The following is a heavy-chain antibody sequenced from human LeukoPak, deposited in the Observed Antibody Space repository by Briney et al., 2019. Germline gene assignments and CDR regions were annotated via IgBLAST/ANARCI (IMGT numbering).Heavy chain of an antibody. CDR2: ISWNSGSI. CDR1: GFTFDDYA. V-gene: IGHV3-9*01. D-gene: IGHD6-19*01. J-gene: IGHJ4*02. CDR3: AKERYSSGWFSGFDY. Sequence: GGSLRLSCAASGFTFDDYAMHWVRQAPGKGLEWVSGISWNSGSIGYADSVKGRFTISRDNAKNSLYLQMNSLRAEDTALYYCAKERYSSGWFSGFDYWGQGTLVAVSS.